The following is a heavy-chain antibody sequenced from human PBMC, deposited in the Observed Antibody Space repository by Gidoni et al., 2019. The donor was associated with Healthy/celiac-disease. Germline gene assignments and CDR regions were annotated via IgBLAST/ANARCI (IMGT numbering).Heavy chain of an antibody. CDR1: GGTFSSYA. Sequence: QVQLVQSGAEVKKPGSSVKVSCKASGGTFSSYAISWVRQAPGQGREWMEGIITIFGTANYAQKVQGRVTITADKSTSTAYMELSSLRSEETAVYYCARAVLRFLEWLSEYYYYYYGMDVWGQGTTVTVSS. D-gene: IGHD3-3*01. CDR3: ARAVLRFLEWLSEYYYYYYGMDV. CDR2: IITIFGTA. J-gene: IGHJ6*02. V-gene: IGHV1-69*06.